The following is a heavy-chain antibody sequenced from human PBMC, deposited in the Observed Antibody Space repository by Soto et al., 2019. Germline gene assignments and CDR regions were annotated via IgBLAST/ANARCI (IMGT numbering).Heavy chain of an antibody. CDR2: IIPIFGTA. V-gene: IGHV1-69*13. CDR1: GCTFSSYA. Sequence: SVKVSCKASGCTFSSYAISWVRQAPGQGLEWMGGIIPIFGTANYAQKFQGRVTITADESTSTAYMELSSLRSEDTAVYYCARDEYYYDSSGSTPTAFDIWGQGTMVTVSS. J-gene: IGHJ3*02. D-gene: IGHD3-22*01. CDR3: ARDEYYYDSSGSTPTAFDI.